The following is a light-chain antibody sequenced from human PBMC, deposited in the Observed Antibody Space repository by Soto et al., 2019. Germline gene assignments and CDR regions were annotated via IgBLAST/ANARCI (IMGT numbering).Light chain of an antibody. J-gene: IGKJ5*01. CDR3: QQRSNWPSIT. V-gene: IGKV3-11*01. CDR2: DAS. Sequence: EIVLTQSPATLSLSPGERATLSCRASQSVSSYLAWYQQKPGQAPRLLIYDASNRATGIPARFSGSGSGTDFTLTIXXLEXEDXXXYYCQQRSNWPSITFGQGTRLEIK. CDR1: QSVSSY.